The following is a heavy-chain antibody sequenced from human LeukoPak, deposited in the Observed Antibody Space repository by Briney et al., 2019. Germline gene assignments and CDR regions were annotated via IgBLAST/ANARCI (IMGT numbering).Heavy chain of an antibody. D-gene: IGHD4-17*01. J-gene: IGHJ4*02. CDR2: TSGSGGRT. CDR3: AKVRLYGDYPEIDY. Sequence: ASVKVSCKASGGTFSSYAINWVRQAPGKGLEWVSGTSGSGGRTYYADSVKGRFTISRENSKNTLYLQMNSLRAEDTAVYYCAKVRLYGDYPEIDYWGQGTLVAVSS. CDR1: GGTFSSYA. V-gene: IGHV3-23*01.